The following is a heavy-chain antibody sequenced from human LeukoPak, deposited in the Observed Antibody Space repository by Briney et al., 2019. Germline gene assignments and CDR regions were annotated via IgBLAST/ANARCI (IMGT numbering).Heavy chain of an antibody. CDR3: ARSSWGSSTNS. J-gene: IGHJ4*02. V-gene: IGHV3-7*01. D-gene: IGHD3-16*01. CDR1: GFTFSSYW. Sequence: GGSLRLSCAASGFTFSSYWMSWVRQAPGRGLEWVVNINQDGSENYYVDSMKGRFTSSRDNAKNSVYLQMSGLRVEDTAVYYCARSSWGSSTNSWGQGTLVIVSS. CDR2: INQDGSEN.